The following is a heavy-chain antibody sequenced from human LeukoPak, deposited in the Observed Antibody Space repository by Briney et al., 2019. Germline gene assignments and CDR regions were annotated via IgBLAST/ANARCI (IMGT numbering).Heavy chain of an antibody. V-gene: IGHV3-23*01. D-gene: IGHD5-24*01. CDR2: ISGSGGST. CDR1: GFTFSDFP. CDR3: AKSGYNRFDY. Sequence: GGSLRLSCAASGFTFSDFPMIWVRQAPGKGLEWVSAISGSGGSTYYADSVKGRFTISRDNSKNTLYLQMNSLRAEDTAAYYCAKSGYNRFDYWGQGTLVTVSS. J-gene: IGHJ4*02.